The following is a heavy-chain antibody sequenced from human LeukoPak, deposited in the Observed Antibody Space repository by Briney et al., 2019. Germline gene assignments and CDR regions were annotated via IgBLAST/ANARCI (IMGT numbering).Heavy chain of an antibody. CDR2: INWNGGST. J-gene: IGHJ4*02. V-gene: IGHV3-20*04. Sequence: GGSLRLSCAASGFTFDYYGKTWVRQAPGKGLEWVSGINWNGGSTDYTDSVKGRFTISRDNTKNSLYLQMNSLRADDTAFYYCARDRYYDTSDFLDYWGQGTLVTVSS. CDR1: GFTFDYYG. CDR3: ARDRYYDTSDFLDY. D-gene: IGHD3-22*01.